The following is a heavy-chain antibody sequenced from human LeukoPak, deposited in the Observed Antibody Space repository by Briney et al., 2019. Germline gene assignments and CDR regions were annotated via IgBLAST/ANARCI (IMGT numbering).Heavy chain of an antibody. V-gene: IGHV3-73*01. D-gene: IGHD2-2*01. CDR3: TSAATMPVGWFDP. Sequence: GGSLRLSSAASGFTFSGSAIHWVRQASGKGLEWVGRIRSKANSYATAYAASVKGRFTVSRDDSRNTAYLQMNSLKTEDTAVYYCTSAATMPVGWFDPWGQGTLVTVSS. CDR1: GFTFSGSA. J-gene: IGHJ5*02. CDR2: IRSKANSYAT.